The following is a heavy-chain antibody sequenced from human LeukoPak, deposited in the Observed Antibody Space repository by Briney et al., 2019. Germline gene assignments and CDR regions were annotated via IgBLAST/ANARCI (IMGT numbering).Heavy chain of an antibody. J-gene: IGHJ4*02. CDR1: GYTFTTYG. Sequence: ASVKVSCRASGYTFTTYGTSWVRQAPGQGLEWMGWISAYNGYSNYVQKFQGRVTMTTDTSTSTAYMELRSLRSDDTAVYYCTRGIAAAAHLDYWGQGTLVTVSS. D-gene: IGHD6-13*01. V-gene: IGHV1-18*01. CDR3: TRGIAAAAHLDY. CDR2: ISAYNGYS.